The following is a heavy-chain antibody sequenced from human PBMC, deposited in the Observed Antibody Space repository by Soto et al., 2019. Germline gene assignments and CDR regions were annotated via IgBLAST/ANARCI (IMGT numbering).Heavy chain of an antibody. Sequence: SETLSLTCAVYGGSFSGYYWSWFRQPPGKWLEWIGEINHSGSTNYNPSLKSRVTISVDTSRNQFSLKLTSVTAADTAVYFCARPTSGVEPAAFDIWGQGTMVTVSS. CDR3: ARPTSGVEPAAFDI. V-gene: IGHV4-34*01. CDR1: GGSFSGYY. CDR2: INHSGST. D-gene: IGHD6-13*01. J-gene: IGHJ3*02.